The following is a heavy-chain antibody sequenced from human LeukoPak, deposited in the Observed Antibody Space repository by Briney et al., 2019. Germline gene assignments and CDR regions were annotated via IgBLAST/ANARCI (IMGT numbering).Heavy chain of an antibody. V-gene: IGHV3-30*18. CDR1: GFTFSSYG. J-gene: IGHJ4*02. Sequence: GRSLRLSCAASGFTFSSYGMHWVGQAPGKGLEWVADISYDGSNKYYADSVKGRFTISRDNSKNTLYLQMNSLRAQDTAVYYCAKDQGYEEAMTRGYFDYWGQGTLVTVSS. CDR3: AKDQGYEEAMTRGYFDY. D-gene: IGHD2-2*01. CDR2: ISYDGSNK.